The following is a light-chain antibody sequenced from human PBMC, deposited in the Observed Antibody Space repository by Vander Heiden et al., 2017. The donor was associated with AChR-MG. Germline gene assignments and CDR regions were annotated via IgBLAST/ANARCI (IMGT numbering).Light chain of an antibody. CDR1: QSVSSY. Sequence: ELVLTQSPATLSLSPGERATLSCRASQSVSSYLAWYQQKPGQAPRLLIYNASNRATGIPARFSGSGSGTDFTLTISSLEPEDFAVYYCQQRTKWPGTFGQGTRLEIK. CDR2: NAS. V-gene: IGKV3-11*01. CDR3: QQRTKWPGT. J-gene: IGKJ5*01.